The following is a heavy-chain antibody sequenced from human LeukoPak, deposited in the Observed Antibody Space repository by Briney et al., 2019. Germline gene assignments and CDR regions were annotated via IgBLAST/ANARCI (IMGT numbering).Heavy chain of an antibody. CDR2: IKQDGSEK. D-gene: IGHD6-13*01. J-gene: IGHJ4*02. Sequence: GGSLRLSCAAAGFTFSSYWMTWVRQAPVKGLEWVAKIKQDGSEKYYVDSVKGRFTISRDNAKNSLYLQRNSLAAEETAVYYCARRGTSSSWAHFDYWGQGTLVTVSS. V-gene: IGHV3-7*05. CDR3: ARRGTSSSWAHFDY. CDR1: GFTFSSYW.